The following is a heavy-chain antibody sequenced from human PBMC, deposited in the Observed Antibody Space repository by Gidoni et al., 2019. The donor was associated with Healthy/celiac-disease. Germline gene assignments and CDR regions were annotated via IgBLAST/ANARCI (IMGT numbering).Heavy chain of an antibody. D-gene: IGHD4-17*01. CDR2: ISSSSSYI. V-gene: IGHV3-21*06. J-gene: IGHJ4*02. CDR1: GFTFSSYS. CDR3: ARGRTVTTRSGLPDY. Sequence: EVQLVESGGGLVKPGGSLRLSCAASGFTFSSYSMNWVRQAPGKGLEWVSSISSSSSYIYYADSVKGRFTISRDNAKNSLYLQMNSLRAEDTAVYYCARGRTVTTRSGLPDYWGQGTLVTVSS.